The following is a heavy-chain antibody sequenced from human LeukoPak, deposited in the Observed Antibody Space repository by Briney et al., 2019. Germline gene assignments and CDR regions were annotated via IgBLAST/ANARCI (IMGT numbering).Heavy chain of an antibody. J-gene: IGHJ5*02. Sequence: PSETLSLTCTVSGGSISSYYWSWIRQPAGKELEWIGRMYITGDTNYNPSLKSRVTMSLDTSKNQFSLKLSSVTAADTAVYYCAREGYCSGGSCYLYNWFDPWGQGTLVTVSS. CDR1: GGSISSYY. D-gene: IGHD2-15*01. V-gene: IGHV4-4*07. CDR3: AREGYCSGGSCYLYNWFDP. CDR2: MYITGDT.